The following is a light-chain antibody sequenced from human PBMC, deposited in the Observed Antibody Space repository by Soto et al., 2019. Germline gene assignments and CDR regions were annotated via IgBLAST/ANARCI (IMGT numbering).Light chain of an antibody. CDR1: SSNFGSYNY. Sequence: QSALTQPASVSGSPGQSITISCIGTSSNFGSYNYVSWFQQHPGKGPKLMIYEVNNRPSGVSNRFSGSKSGNTASLTISGLQIEDEADYYCSSFTITNTWVFGGGTKLTVL. V-gene: IGLV2-14*01. J-gene: IGLJ3*02. CDR3: SSFTITNTWV. CDR2: EVN.